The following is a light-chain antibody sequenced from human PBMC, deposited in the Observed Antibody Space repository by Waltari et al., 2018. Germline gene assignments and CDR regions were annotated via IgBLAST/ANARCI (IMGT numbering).Light chain of an antibody. J-gene: IGLJ2*01. CDR2: LNSDGSH. CDR1: SGHSNYA. V-gene: IGLV4-69*01. Sequence: QLVLTQSPSASASLGASVKLTCTLSSGHSNYAIAWHQQQPEKGPRYLMNLNSDGSHSKGDGIPGRFSGSSSGAERYLTISSLQSEDEADYYCQTWGTGFQVFGGGTKLTVL. CDR3: QTWGTGFQV.